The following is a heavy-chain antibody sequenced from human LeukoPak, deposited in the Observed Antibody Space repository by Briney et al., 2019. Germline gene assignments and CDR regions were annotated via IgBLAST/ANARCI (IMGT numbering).Heavy chain of an antibody. V-gene: IGHV3-30-3*01. CDR1: GFTFSDYY. D-gene: IGHD6-13*01. CDR2: ISYDGSNK. CDR3: ARSQDSSSWYAAFDY. J-gene: IGHJ4*02. Sequence: GGSLRLSCAASGFTFSDYYMSWIRQGPGKGLEWVAVISYDGSNKYYADSVKGRFTISRDNSKNTLYLQMNSLRAEDTAVYYCARSQDSSSWYAAFDYWGQGTLVTVSS.